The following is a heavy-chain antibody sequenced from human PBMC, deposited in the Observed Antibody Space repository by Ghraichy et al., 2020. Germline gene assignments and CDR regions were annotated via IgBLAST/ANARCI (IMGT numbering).Heavy chain of an antibody. D-gene: IGHD3-16*02. CDR1: GFDFSTYS. CDR2: ISSRSNTV. V-gene: IGHV3-48*02. CDR3: ARDRDDNWGTYRYTCNN. Sequence: GGSLRLSCAVSGFDFSTYSMNWVRQAPGKGLEWISYISSRSNTVYYADSVKGRFTISRDNAKKSLFLQMNRLRDEDTAVYYCARDRDDNWGTYRYTCNNWGQGTLVTVSS. J-gene: IGHJ4*02.